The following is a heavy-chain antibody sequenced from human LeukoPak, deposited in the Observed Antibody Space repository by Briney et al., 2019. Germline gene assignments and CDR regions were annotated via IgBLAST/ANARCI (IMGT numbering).Heavy chain of an antibody. CDR3: ARAQWLDDFDY. J-gene: IGHJ4*02. D-gene: IGHD6-19*01. CDR2: FYTSGST. V-gene: IGHV4-61*02. CDR1: GGSISSGTYY. Sequence: SETLSLTCTVSGGSISSGTYYWSWIRQPAGKGLEWIGRFYTSGSTNYNPSLKSRVTISVDTSKNQFSLKLSSVTAADTAVYYCARAQWLDDFDYWGQGTLVTVSS.